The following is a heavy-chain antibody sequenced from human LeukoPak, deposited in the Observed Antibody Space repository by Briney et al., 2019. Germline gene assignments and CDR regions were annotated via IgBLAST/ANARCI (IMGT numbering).Heavy chain of an antibody. J-gene: IGHJ4*02. CDR1: GFTFSSYA. V-gene: IGHV3-30-3*01. CDR2: ISYDGSNK. CDR3: ARDRVGATDYFDY. D-gene: IGHD1-26*01. Sequence: PGGPLRLSCAASGFTFSSYAMHWVRQAPGKGLEWVAVISYDGSNKYYADSVKGRFTISRDNSKNTPYLQVNSLRAEDTAVYYCARDRVGATDYFDYWGQGTLVTVSS.